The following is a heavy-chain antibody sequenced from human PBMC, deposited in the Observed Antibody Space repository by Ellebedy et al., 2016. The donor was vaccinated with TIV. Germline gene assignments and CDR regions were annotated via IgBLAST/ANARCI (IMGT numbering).Heavy chain of an antibody. CDR1: GFSFDDYT. D-gene: IGHD6-19*01. V-gene: IGHV3-43*01. J-gene: IGHJ1*01. CDR2: ISWNGDKT. CDR3: VKGSVYGYFQD. Sequence: GESLKISCAASGFSFDDYTMHWVRQAPGKGLEWACLISWNGDKTDYADYVKGRFTISRDNSKNSLFLQINSLKIDETALYYCVKGSVYGYFQDWGQGALVTGSP.